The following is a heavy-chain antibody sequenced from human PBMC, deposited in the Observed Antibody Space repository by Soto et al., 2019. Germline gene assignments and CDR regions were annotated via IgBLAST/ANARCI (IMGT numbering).Heavy chain of an antibody. J-gene: IGHJ4*02. CDR1: GGSFSGYY. CDR3: ARQGFGDLKRFYEDRSFDY. CDR2: INHSGST. Sequence: SETLSLTCAVYGGSFSGYYWSWIRQPPGKGLEWIGEINHSGSTNYNPSLKSRVTISVDTSKNQFSLKLSSVTAADTAVYYCARQGFGDLKRFYEDRSFDYWGQGNLVTVS. V-gene: IGHV4-34*01. D-gene: IGHD3-10*01.